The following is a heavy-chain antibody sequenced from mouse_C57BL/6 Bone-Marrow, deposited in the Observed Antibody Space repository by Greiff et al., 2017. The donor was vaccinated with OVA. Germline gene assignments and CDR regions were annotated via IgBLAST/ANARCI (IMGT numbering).Heavy chain of an antibody. J-gene: IGHJ2*01. Sequence: EVQLVESGGDLVKPGGSLKLSCAASGFTFSSYGMSWVRQTPDKRLEWVATISSGGSYTYYPDSVKGRFTISRDNAKNTLYLQMSSLKSEDTAMYYCAREEGIAYWGQGTTLTVSS. CDR2: ISSGGSYT. V-gene: IGHV5-6*01. CDR3: AREEGIAY. CDR1: GFTFSSYG.